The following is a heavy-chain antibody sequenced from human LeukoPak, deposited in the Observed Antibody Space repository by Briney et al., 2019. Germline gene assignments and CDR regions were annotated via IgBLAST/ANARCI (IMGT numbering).Heavy chain of an antibody. CDR2: INPSTGGT. CDR1: GYTFTTYY. V-gene: IGHV1-2*02. J-gene: IGHJ5*02. D-gene: IGHD2-21*02. CDR3: ARQYCGGDCYNP. Sequence: ASVKVSCKASGYTFTTYYMHWVRHAPGQGLQWMGWINPSTGGTKYAENFQGRVTMTRDTSITTAYMELSRLTSDDTGVYYCARQYCGGDCYNPWGQGTLVIVAS.